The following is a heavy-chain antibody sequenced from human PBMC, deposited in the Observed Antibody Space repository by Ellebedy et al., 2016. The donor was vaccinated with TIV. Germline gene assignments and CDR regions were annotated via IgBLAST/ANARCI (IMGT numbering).Heavy chain of an antibody. CDR1: GFTFSRYW. CDR2: IKQDGSET. Sequence: GESLKISCAASGFTFSRYWMTWVRQAPGKGLEWVAYIKQDGSETYYVDSVKGRFTISRDNAKNSLYLEMNSLRAEDTAVYYCTRDPDGDYDFDSWGQGTLVTVSS. D-gene: IGHD4-17*01. J-gene: IGHJ4*02. V-gene: IGHV3-7*01. CDR3: TRDPDGDYDFDS.